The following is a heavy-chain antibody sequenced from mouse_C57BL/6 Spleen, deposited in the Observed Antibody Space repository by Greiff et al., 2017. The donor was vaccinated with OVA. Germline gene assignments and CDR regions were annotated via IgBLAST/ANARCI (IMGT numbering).Heavy chain of an antibody. J-gene: IGHJ3*01. V-gene: IGHV1-22*01. CDR1: GYTFTDYN. CDR2: INPNNGGT. CDR3: APYYGSRLFAY. Sequence: VQLQQSGPELVKPGASVKMSCKAPGYTFTDYNMHWVKQSHGKSLEWIGYINPNNGGTSYNQKFKGKATLTVNKSSSTAYMELRSLTSEDSAVYYCAPYYGSRLFAYWGQGTLVTVSA. D-gene: IGHD1-1*01.